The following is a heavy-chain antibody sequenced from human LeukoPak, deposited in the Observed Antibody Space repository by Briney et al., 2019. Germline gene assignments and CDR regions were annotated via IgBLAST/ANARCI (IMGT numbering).Heavy chain of an antibody. CDR2: INHSGST. J-gene: IGHJ4*02. CDR3: ARDNLNYYGSGSYQY. D-gene: IGHD3-10*01. Sequence: SETLSLTCAVYGGSFSGYYWSWIRQPPGKGLEWIGEINHSGSTNYNPSLKSRVTMSVDTSKNQFSLKLSSVTAADTAVYYCARDNLNYYGSGSYQYWGQGTLVTVSS. V-gene: IGHV4-34*01. CDR1: GGSFSGYY.